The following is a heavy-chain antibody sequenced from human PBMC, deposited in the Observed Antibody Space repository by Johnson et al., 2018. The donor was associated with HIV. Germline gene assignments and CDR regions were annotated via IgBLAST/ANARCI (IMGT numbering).Heavy chain of an antibody. CDR1: GFTFSSYG. V-gene: IGHV3-30*18. D-gene: IGHD6-6*01. CDR3: ANSYSSSSGNNDYAFDI. J-gene: IGHJ3*02. CDR2: ISYDGSNK. Sequence: QVQLVESGGGVVQPGRSLRLSCAASGFTFSSYGMHWVRQAPGKGLEWVAVISYDGSNKYYADSVKGRFTISRDNAKNSLFLQMNSLRAEDTALYYCANSYSSSSGNNDYAFDIWGQGTMVTVSS.